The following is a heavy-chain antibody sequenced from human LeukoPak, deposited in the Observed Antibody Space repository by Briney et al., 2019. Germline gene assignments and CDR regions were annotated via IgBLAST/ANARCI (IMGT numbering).Heavy chain of an antibody. Sequence: GRSLTLSCAASGFTFSSYGMHWVRQAPGKGLEWVAVIWYDGSNKYYADSVKGRFTISRDNSKNTLYLQMNSLRAEDTAVYYCARDKEGYDVLTGRGGNYFDYWGQGTLVTVSS. CDR2: IWYDGSNK. D-gene: IGHD3-9*01. CDR3: ARDKEGYDVLTGRGGNYFDY. J-gene: IGHJ4*02. CDR1: GFTFSSYG. V-gene: IGHV3-33*01.